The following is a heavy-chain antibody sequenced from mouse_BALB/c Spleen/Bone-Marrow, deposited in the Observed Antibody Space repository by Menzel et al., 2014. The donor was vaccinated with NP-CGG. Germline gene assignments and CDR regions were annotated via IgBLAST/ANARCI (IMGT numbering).Heavy chain of an antibody. D-gene: IGHD2-4*01. Sequence: EVKLVESGGGLVKSGGSLKLSCAASGFSFSNYGMSWLRQTPEKRLGWVATISGDGRYTFYSDSVKGRFTISRDNAKNNLYLQLSSLRSEDTALYYCARHAYYDQTEVSFVCWGQGTLVTVSA. CDR3: ARHAYYDQTEVSFVC. CDR1: GFSFSNYG. V-gene: IGHV5-9-2*01. J-gene: IGHJ3*01. CDR2: ISGDGRYT.